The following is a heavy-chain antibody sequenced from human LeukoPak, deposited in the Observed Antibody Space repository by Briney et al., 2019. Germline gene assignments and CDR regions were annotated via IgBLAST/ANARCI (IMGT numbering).Heavy chain of an antibody. V-gene: IGHV1-69*05. D-gene: IGHD3-3*01. CDR1: GGTFSSYA. CDR3: AGARITIFGVVSLFGY. CDR2: IIPIFGTA. J-gene: IGHJ4*02. Sequence: GASVKVSCKASGGTFSSYAISGVRQAPGQGLEWMGRIIPIFGTANYAQKFQGRVTITTDESTSTAYMELSSLRSEDTAVYYCAGARITIFGVVSLFGYWGQGTLVTASS.